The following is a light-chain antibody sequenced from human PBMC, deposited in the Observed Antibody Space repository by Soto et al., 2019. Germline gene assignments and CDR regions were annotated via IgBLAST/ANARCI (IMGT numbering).Light chain of an antibody. Sequence: EIVLTQSPGTLSLSPGERATLSCRASQSVSSSYLAWYQQKPGQAPRLLIYGASSRATGIPDRFRGSGSGTDFTLTISRLEPEDFAVYYCQQYGSSPIPFALATRLEIK. CDR3: QQYGSSPIP. CDR1: QSVSSSY. CDR2: GAS. V-gene: IGKV3-20*01. J-gene: IGKJ5*01.